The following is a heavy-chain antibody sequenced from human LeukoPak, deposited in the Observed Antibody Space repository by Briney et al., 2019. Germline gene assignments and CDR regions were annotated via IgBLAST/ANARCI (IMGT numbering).Heavy chain of an antibody. CDR1: GFTLKNYW. D-gene: IGHD3-10*01. J-gene: IGHJ5*02. Sequence: EGSLRLSCGASGFTLKNYWMSWVRQAPGKGLEWVSAISGSGGSTYYADSVKGRFTISRDNSKNTLYLQMNSLRVEDTAVYYCARDNSVGDIAWWFDPWGQGTLVTVSS. CDR3: ARDNSVGDIAWWFDP. CDR2: ISGSGGST. V-gene: IGHV3-23*01.